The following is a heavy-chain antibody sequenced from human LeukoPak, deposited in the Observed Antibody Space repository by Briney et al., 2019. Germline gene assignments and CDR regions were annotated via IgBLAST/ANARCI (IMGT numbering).Heavy chain of an antibody. CDR2: IYYSGST. CDR3: ARQGFYSSSWTHHYYYGMDV. CDR1: GGSISSYY. V-gene: IGHV4-59*08. D-gene: IGHD6-13*01. J-gene: IGHJ6*02. Sequence: SETLSLTCTVSGGSISSYYWSWIRQPPWKGLEWIGYIYYSGSTNYNPSLKSRVTISVDTSKNQFSLKLSSVTAADTAVYYCARQGFYSSSWTHHYYYGMDVWGQGTTVTVSS.